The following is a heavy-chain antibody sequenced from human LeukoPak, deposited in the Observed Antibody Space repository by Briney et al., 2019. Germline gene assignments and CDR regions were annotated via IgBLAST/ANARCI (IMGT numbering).Heavy chain of an antibody. CDR1: GYTFISYQ. J-gene: IGHJ4*02. V-gene: IGHV1-46*01. Sequence: ASVKVSCKASGYTFISYQMHWVRQAPGQGLEWMGIINPSGGSTSYAQKFQGRVTMTRDTSTSTVYIELSSLRSEDTAVYYCARDSGYDGDYWGQGTLVTVSS. D-gene: IGHD5-12*01. CDR3: ARDSGYDGDY. CDR2: INPSGGST.